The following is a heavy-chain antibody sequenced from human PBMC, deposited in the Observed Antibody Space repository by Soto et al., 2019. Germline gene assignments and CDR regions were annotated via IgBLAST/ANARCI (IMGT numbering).Heavy chain of an antibody. D-gene: IGHD6-19*01. J-gene: IGHJ5*02. V-gene: IGHV4-61*08. CDR1: GAALSGGGYF. CDR3: TREQSDDNYFDP. Sequence: SETLSLTWTVSGAALSGGGYFYTWVRQPPGKGLEWLGYIYYSGGTNYNPSLKSRVTISLDKSKSQFSLRLISVTAADTAVYYCTREQSDDNYFDPWGQGTLVTVSS. CDR2: IYYSGGT.